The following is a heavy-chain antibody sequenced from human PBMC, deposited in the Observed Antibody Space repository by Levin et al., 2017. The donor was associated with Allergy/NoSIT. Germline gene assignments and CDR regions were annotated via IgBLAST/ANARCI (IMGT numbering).Heavy chain of an antibody. CDR3: ARDVTGGPLDY. CDR2: INHSGST. Sequence: GSLRLSCAAYGGSFSAYYWSWIRQPPGKGLEWIGEINHSGSTNYNPSLKSRVTISVDTSKKQFSLKLRSATAADTAVYYCARDVTGGPLDYWGQGTLVTVSS. D-gene: IGHD3-16*01. CDR1: GGSFSAYY. V-gene: IGHV4-34*01. J-gene: IGHJ4*02.